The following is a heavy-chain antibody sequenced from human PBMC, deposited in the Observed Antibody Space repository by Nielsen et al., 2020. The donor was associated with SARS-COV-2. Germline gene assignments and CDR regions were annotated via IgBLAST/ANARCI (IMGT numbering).Heavy chain of an antibody. CDR1: GGTISSGGDY. V-gene: IGHV4-31*03. Sequence: SETLSLTCTVSGGTISSGGDYCSWIRQHPGEGLEWIGYIYYSGSTYYNPSLKSRVTISVDTSKNQFSLKLSSVTAADTAVYYCARGVRYFDWLFHTDNWFDPWGQGTLVTVSS. D-gene: IGHD3-9*01. CDR2: IYYSGST. J-gene: IGHJ5*02. CDR3: ARGVRYFDWLFHTDNWFDP.